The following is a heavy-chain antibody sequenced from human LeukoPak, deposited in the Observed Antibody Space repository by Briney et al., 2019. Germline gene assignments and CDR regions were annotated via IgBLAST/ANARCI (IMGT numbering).Heavy chain of an antibody. CDR1: GFTFSSYG. Sequence: GGSLRLSCAASGFTFSSYGMHWVRQAPGKGLAPTVVIWYDGSNKYYADSVTGRFTISRDNSKNTVFLQMNSLRDEDTALYYCAKYGGRDGADDTLDYLGQGVLVTVSS. V-gene: IGHV3-33*06. D-gene: IGHD3-16*01. CDR2: IWYDGSNK. J-gene: IGHJ4*02. CDR3: AKYGGRDGADDTLDY.